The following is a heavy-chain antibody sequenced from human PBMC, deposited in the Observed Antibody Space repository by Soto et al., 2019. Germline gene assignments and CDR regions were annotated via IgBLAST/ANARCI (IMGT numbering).Heavy chain of an antibody. CDR1: GYSISSGYY. CDR2: IYHSGST. J-gene: IGHJ4*02. CDR3: AVAGSGSRIDY. V-gene: IGHV4-38-2*02. Sequence: SETLSLTCTVSGYSISSGYYWGWIRQPPGKGLEWIGSIYHSGSTYYNPSLKSRVTISVDTSKNQFSLKLSSVTAADTAVYYCAVAGSGSRIDYWGQGTLVTVSS. D-gene: IGHD3-10*01.